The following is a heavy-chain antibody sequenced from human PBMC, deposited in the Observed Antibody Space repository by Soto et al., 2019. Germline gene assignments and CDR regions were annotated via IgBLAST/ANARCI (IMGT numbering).Heavy chain of an antibody. J-gene: IGHJ3*02. V-gene: IGHV1-2*02. CDR3: ARGGGVGVAGSAAFDM. D-gene: IGHD3-3*01. Sequence: QLHLVQSGAVVKKPGASVTVSCSASGYPVTAYYMHWVRQAPGRGLEWMGGINPATGAAKYTQTFQGRVTRTRDTSRRSVFMELSGLTFEDPAGCYGARGGGVGVAGSAAFDMWGQGTLVTVSS. CDR1: GYPVTAYY. CDR2: INPATGAA.